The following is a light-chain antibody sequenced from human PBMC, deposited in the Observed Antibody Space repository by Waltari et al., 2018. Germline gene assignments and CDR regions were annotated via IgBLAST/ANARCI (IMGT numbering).Light chain of an antibody. J-gene: IGKJ1*01. Sequence: DIQMTQSPSSLSASIGDKITITCRASQSISNYLNWYQQKPGEAPKLLIHSASSLRSGVPTRFGGSGSGTDFTLMISTLQPEDFATYYCQQRYISPVTFGQGTKVE. CDR1: QSISNY. CDR2: SAS. CDR3: QQRYISPVT. V-gene: IGKV1-39*01.